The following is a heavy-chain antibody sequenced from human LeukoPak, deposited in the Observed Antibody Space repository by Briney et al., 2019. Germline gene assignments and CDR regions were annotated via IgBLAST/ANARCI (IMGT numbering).Heavy chain of an antibody. D-gene: IGHD1-7*01. CDR2: ISGSGGST. J-gene: IGHJ4*02. V-gene: IGHV3-23*01. CDR1: GFPFSSYA. CDR3: AKSNWNYEFDY. Sequence: GASLLLSCAASGFPFSSYAMSWVRQAPGKGLEWVSAISGSGGSTYYADSVKGRFTISRDNSKNTLYLQMNSLRAEDTAVYYCAKSNWNYEFDYWGQGTLVTVSS.